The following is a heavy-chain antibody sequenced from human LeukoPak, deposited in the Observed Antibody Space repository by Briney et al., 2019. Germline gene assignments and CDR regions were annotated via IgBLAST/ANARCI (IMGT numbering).Heavy chain of an antibody. D-gene: IGHD4/OR15-4a*01. CDR1: GGSISYYC. CDR2: VYYSGTT. V-gene: IGHV4-59*01. Sequence: SETLSLTCTVSGGSISYYCWSWIRQSPGKGLEWIGYVYYSGTTNYNPSLKSRVTISVDTSKNQFSLQLRSVTAADTAVYYCAREDPQTRVPEGMDVWGQGTTVTVSS. J-gene: IGHJ6*02. CDR3: AREDPQTRVPEGMDV.